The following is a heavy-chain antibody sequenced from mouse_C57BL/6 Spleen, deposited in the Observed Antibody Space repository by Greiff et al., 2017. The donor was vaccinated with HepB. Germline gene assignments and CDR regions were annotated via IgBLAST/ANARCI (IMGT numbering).Heavy chain of an antibody. Sequence: VQLQQPGAELVKPGASVKLSCKASGYTFTSYWMQWVKQRPGQGLEWIGEIDPSDSYTNYNQKFKGKATLTVDTSSSTAYMQLSSLTSEDSAVYYCALITTVVGDYWGQGTTLTVSS. J-gene: IGHJ2*01. D-gene: IGHD1-1*01. CDR3: ALITTVVGDY. V-gene: IGHV1-50*01. CDR2: IDPSDSYT. CDR1: GYTFTSYW.